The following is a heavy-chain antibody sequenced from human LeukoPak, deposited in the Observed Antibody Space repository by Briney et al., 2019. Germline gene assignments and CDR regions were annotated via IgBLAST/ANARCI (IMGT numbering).Heavy chain of an antibody. D-gene: IGHD6-13*01. V-gene: IGHV1-69*05. J-gene: IGHJ4*02. CDR1: GGTFSSYA. Sequence: EASVKVSCKASGGTFSSYAISWVRQAPGQGLEWMGGIIPIFGTANYAQKFQGSVTITTDESTSTAYMELSSLRSEDTAVYYCARVDIAARAFDYWGQGTLVTVSS. CDR2: IIPIFGTA. CDR3: ARVDIAARAFDY.